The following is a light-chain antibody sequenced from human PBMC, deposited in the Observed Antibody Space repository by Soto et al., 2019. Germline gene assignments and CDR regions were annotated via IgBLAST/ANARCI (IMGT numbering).Light chain of an antibody. Sequence: DIQMTQSPSSLSASIGDRVTTTCRASQSISTYVNWYQQTPGKAPKLLIFGASNLQSGVPSRFSGSGSGTDFALSISSLQLEDFATYYCQQSYSKPYTFGQGTRLEIK. CDR3: QQSYSKPYT. J-gene: IGKJ5*01. CDR2: GAS. CDR1: QSISTY. V-gene: IGKV1-39*01.